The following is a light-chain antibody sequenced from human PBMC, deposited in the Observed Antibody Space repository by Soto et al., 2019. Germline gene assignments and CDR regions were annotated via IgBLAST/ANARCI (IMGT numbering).Light chain of an antibody. Sequence: QSVLTQPASVSGSPGQSITISCTGTNRDVGSYNLVSWYQQRPGEAPKLIISEVSNRPSGFSYRFTGSKSGNTASLTISALKAEDEADSYCNSYTTTSTLVFGRGTKLTVL. CDR3: NSYTTTSTLV. V-gene: IGLV2-14*01. CDR1: NRDVGSYNL. CDR2: EVS. J-gene: IGLJ3*02.